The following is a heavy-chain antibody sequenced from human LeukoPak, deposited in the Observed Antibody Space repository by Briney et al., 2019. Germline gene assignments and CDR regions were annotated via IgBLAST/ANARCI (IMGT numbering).Heavy chain of an antibody. CDR2: FDPEDGET. Sequence: ASVTVSCKVSGYTLTELSMHWVRQAPGKGLEWMGGFDPEDGETIYAQKFQGRVTMTEDTSTDTAYMELSSLRSEDTAVYYCATGGAFKQYYDFWSGYSITPSFDYWGQGTLVTVSS. CDR3: ATGGAFKQYYDFWSGYSITPSFDY. D-gene: IGHD3-3*01. V-gene: IGHV1-24*01. J-gene: IGHJ4*02. CDR1: GYTLTELS.